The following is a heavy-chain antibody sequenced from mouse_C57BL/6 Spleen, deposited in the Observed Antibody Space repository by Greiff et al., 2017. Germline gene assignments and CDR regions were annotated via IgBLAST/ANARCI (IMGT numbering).Heavy chain of an antibody. V-gene: IGHV1-61*01. Sequence: QVQLQQPGAELVRPGPSVKLSCKASGYTFTSYWMDWVKQRPGQGLEWIGNIYPSDSETHYNQKFKDKATLTVDKSASTAYMQLSSLTSEDSAVYYCATLTTVVATDYAMDYWGQGTSVTVSS. CDR1: GYTFTSYW. J-gene: IGHJ4*01. CDR2: IYPSDSET. CDR3: ATLTTVVATDYAMDY. D-gene: IGHD1-1*01.